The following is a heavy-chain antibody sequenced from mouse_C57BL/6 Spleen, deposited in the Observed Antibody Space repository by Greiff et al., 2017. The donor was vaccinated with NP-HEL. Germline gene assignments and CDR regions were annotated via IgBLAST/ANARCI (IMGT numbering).Heavy chain of an antibody. CDR3: APDYGSSYGAMDY. V-gene: IGHV14-2*01. J-gene: IGHJ4*01. CDR2: IDPEDGET. Sequence: VHVKQSGAELVKPGASVKLSCTASGFNIKDYYMHWVKQRTEQGLEWIGRIDPEDGETKYAPKFQGKATITADTSSNTAYLQLSSLTSEDTAVYYCAPDYGSSYGAMDYWGQGTSVTVSS. CDR1: GFNIKDYY. D-gene: IGHD1-1*01.